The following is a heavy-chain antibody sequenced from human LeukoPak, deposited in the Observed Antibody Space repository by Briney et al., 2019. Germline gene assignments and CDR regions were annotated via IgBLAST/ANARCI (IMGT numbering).Heavy chain of an antibody. CDR2: IVVGSGNT. CDR1: GYTFTSYG. CDR3: AAAIPSGDSSGYYFDY. Sequence: SVKVSCKASGYTFTSYGISWVRQARGQRLEWIGWIVVGSGNTNYAQKFQERVTITRDMSTSTAYMELSSLRSEDTAVYYCAAAIPSGDSSGYYFDYWGQGTLVTVSS. J-gene: IGHJ4*02. V-gene: IGHV1-58*02. D-gene: IGHD3-22*01.